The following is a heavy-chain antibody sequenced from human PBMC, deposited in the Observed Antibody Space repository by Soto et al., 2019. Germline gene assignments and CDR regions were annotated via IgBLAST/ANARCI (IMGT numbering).Heavy chain of an antibody. J-gene: IGHJ4*02. D-gene: IGHD2-15*01. CDR2: IIPIFGTA. CDR1: GGTFSSYA. Sequence: QVQLVQSGAEVKKPGSSVKVSCKASGGTFSSYAISWVRQAPGQGLEWMGGIIPIFGTANYAQKFQGRVTITADKSTSTAYMELCSLRSEDTAVYYCARAPPEGYFSGGSCPTYYLDYLGQGTLVTVSS. V-gene: IGHV1-69*06. CDR3: ARAPPEGYFSGGSCPTYYLDY.